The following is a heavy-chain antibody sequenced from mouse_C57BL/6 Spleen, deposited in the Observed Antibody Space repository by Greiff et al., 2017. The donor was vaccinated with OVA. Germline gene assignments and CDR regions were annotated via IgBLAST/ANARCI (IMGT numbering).Heavy chain of an antibody. D-gene: IGHD1-1*01. Sequence: VQLKESGGGLVKPGGSLKLSCAASGFTFSDYGMHWVRQAPEKGLEWVAYISSGSSTIYYADTVKGRFTISRDNAKNTLFLHMTSLRSEDTAMYYCARAYYYGSSADGLDYWGQGTTLTVSS. V-gene: IGHV5-17*01. CDR1: GFTFSDYG. CDR3: ARAYYYGSSADGLDY. J-gene: IGHJ2*01. CDR2: ISSGSSTI.